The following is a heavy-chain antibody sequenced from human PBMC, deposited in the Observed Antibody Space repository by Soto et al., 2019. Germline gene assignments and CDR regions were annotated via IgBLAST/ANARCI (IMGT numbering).Heavy chain of an antibody. CDR1: GGSFSGYY. J-gene: IGHJ4*02. CDR3: ARGGPGWLRRGGAIDY. Sequence: SETLSLTCAVYGGSFSGYYWSWIRQPPGKGLEWIGEINHSGSTNYNPSLKSRVTISVDTSKNQFSLKLSSVTAADTAVYYCARGGPGWLRRGGAIDYWGQGTLVTVSS. CDR2: INHSGST. V-gene: IGHV4-34*01. D-gene: IGHD5-12*01.